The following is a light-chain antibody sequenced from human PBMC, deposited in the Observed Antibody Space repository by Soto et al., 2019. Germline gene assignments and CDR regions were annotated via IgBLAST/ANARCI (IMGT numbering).Light chain of an antibody. CDR1: QSVSSY. V-gene: IGKV3-11*01. CDR3: QQRSNWPRT. CDR2: DAS. Sequence: EIVLTQSPATLSLSPGERATLSCRASQSVSSYLAWYQQKPGQAPRLLIYDASNRATGIPARFSGSGSGTDFTLIIRTLEPEDFAVYYCQQRSNWPRTFGQGTKLEIK. J-gene: IGKJ2*01.